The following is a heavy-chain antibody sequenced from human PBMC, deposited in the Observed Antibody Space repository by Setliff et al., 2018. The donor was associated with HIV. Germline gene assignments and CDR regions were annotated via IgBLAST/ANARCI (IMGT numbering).Heavy chain of an antibody. V-gene: IGHV4-38-2*01. J-gene: IGHJ5*02. CDR2: MYHSGSS. CDR3: ARVKGWGWFDP. CDR1: GYSISSGYY. D-gene: IGHD3-16*01. Sequence: SETLSLTCAVSGYSISSGYYWGWIRQPPGKGLEWIGSMYHSGSSYFNSSLKSRVTMSVDMSKNQFSLRLSSVTAADTALYYCARVKGWGWFDPWGQGTLVTVSS.